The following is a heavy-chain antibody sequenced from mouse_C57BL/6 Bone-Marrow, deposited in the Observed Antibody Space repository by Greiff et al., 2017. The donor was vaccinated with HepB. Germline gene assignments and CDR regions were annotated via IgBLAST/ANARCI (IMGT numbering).Heavy chain of an antibody. CDR3: TRASPLLLRSYAMDY. CDR2: IDPETGGT. D-gene: IGHD1-1*01. V-gene: IGHV1-15*01. J-gene: IGHJ4*01. Sequence: QVQLKQSGAELVRPGASVTLSCKASGYTFTDYEMHWVKQTPVHGLEWIGAIDPETGGTAYNQKFKGKAILTADKSSSTAYMELRSLTSEDSAVYYCTRASPLLLRSYAMDYWGQGTSVTVSS. CDR1: GYTFTDYE.